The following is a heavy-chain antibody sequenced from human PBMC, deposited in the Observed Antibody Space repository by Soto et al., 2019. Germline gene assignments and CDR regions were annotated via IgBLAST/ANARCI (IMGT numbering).Heavy chain of an antibody. Sequence: GASVKVSCKASGYTFTSYAIHWVRQAPGQGLEWMGWINAGNGNAKYSQKFQGRVTITRDTSASTAYVELSSLSSDDTAVYYCARASYYYESSGYYPDYWGQGTLVTVSS. CDR2: INAGNGNA. V-gene: IGHV1-3*01. D-gene: IGHD3-22*01. CDR1: GYTFTSYA. CDR3: ARASYYYESSGYYPDY. J-gene: IGHJ4*02.